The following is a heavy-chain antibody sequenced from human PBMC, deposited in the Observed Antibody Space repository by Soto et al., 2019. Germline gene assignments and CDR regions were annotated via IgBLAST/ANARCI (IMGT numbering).Heavy chain of an antibody. CDR2: IYYSGTT. CDR3: ARGSMITSYWRD. V-gene: IGHV4-30-4*01. J-gene: IGHJ4*02. D-gene: IGHD3-16*01. Sequence: TSETLSLTCTVSGGSISSGDYYWSWIRQPPGKGLEWIGYIYYSGTTYYNPSLKSRVTISIDTSKNQFSLKLSSVTAADTAVYYCARGSMITSYWRDWGQGTLVTVS. CDR1: GGSISSGDYY.